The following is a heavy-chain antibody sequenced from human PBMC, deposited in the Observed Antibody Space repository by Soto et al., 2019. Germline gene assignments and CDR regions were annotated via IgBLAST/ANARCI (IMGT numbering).Heavy chain of an antibody. CDR1: GGTFSSYA. V-gene: IGHV1-69*13. Sequence: ASVKVSCKASGGTFSSYAISWVRQAPGQGLEWMGGIIPIFGTANYAQKFQGRVTITADESTSTAYMELSGLRSEDTAVYYCARRRGGTASDAFDIWGQGTMVTVSS. CDR2: IIPIFGTA. D-gene: IGHD5-18*01. J-gene: IGHJ3*02. CDR3: ARRRGGTASDAFDI.